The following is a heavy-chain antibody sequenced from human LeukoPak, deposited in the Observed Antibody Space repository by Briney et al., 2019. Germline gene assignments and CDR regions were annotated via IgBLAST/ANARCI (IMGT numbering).Heavy chain of an antibody. D-gene: IGHD6-19*01. CDR2: IWYDGSNK. J-gene: IGHJ4*02. CDR1: GFTFSSYA. Sequence: GGSLRLSCAASGFTFSSYAMHWVRQAPGKGLEWVAVIWYDGSNKYYADSVKGRFTISRDNSKNTLYLQMNSLRAEDTAVYYCARDGGYSSGWPVYYFDYWGQGTLVTVSS. V-gene: IGHV3-33*08. CDR3: ARDGGYSSGWPVYYFDY.